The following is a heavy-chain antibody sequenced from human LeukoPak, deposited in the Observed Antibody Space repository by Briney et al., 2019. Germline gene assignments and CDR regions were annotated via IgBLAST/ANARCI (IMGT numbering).Heavy chain of an antibody. CDR1: GFTFSSYW. J-gene: IGHJ4*02. D-gene: IGHD6-19*01. CDR3: ARDSPSAVAGN. V-gene: IGHV3-74*01. Sequence: GGSLRLSCAASGFTFSSYWMHWVRQAPGKGLVWVSRINSDGSSTSYADSVKGRFTISGDNAKNTLYLQMNSLRAEDTAVYYCARDSPSAVAGNWGQGTLVTVSS. CDR2: INSDGSST.